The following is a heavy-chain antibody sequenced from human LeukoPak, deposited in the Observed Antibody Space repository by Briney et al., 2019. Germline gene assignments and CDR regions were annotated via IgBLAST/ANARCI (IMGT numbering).Heavy chain of an antibody. D-gene: IGHD1-26*01. J-gene: IGHJ5*02. CDR3: ARDAKGQWDGWFDP. CDR2: IYHSGRT. Sequence: SETLSLTCAVSGGSISSSNWWSWVRQPPGKGLEWIGEIYHSGRTNYTPSLKRRATISVDKYKNQLSLTLSSVTAADTAVYYCARDAKGQWDGWFDPWGQGILVTVSS. CDR1: GGSISSSNW. V-gene: IGHV4-4*02.